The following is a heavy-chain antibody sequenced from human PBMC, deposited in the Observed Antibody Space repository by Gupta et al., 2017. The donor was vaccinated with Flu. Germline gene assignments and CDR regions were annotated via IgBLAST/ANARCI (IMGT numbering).Heavy chain of an antibody. Sequence: EVQLVESGGGLVQRGGSLRLPCAASGFAFSTYSMNWFRQAPGKGLEWVSFISSSSSYIYYADSVRGRFTISRDNAKNSLCLQMSSLRAEDTAVYYGARAWEARGASDIWGQGTMVTVSS. V-gene: IGHV3-21*01. CDR1: GFAFSTYS. CDR2: ISSSSSYI. D-gene: IGHD1-26*01. CDR3: ARAWEARGASDI. J-gene: IGHJ3*02.